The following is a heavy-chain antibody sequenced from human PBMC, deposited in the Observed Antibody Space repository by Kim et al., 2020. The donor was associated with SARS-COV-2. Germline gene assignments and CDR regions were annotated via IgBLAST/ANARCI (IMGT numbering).Heavy chain of an antibody. J-gene: IGHJ6*03. CDR2: IIPIFGTA. CDR3: ARHQNYYYYYYMDV. Sequence: SVKVSCKASGGTFSSYAISWVRQAPGQGLEWMGGIIPIFGTANYAQQFQGRVTITADESTSTAYMELSSLRSEDTAVYYCARHQNYYYYYYMDVWGKGTPLTLS. V-gene: IGHV1-69*13. CDR1: GGTFSSYA.